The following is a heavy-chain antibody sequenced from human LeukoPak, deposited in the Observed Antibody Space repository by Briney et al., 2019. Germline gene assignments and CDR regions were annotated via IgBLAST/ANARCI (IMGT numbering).Heavy chain of an antibody. V-gene: IGHV3-23*01. CDR2: ISNGNT. J-gene: IGHJ5*02. CDR3: VREAGYCASVCLKSNWFDP. D-gene: IGHD2-21*02. Sequence: PGGSLRLSCAASGFPSSNHAMSWVGQPPGKGLQWVTAISNGNTYYADSVRGRFTISRDDSKNMVYLQMNSLRDEDTALYYCVREAGYCASVCLKSNWFDPWVQGTLVTVSS. CDR1: GFPSSNHA.